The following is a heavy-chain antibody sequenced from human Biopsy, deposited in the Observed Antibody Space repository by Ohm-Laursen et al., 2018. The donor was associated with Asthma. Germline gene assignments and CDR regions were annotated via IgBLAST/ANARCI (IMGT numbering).Heavy chain of an antibody. CDR3: ARMISYYHEMRAPFFDY. CDR2: INTNTGNP. CDR1: GYTVTRYA. V-gene: IGHV7-4-1*02. Sequence: VASVTVSCKSSGYTVTRYAINWVRQAPGQGLEWIGWINTNTGNPTYAQGFTGRFVFSLDTSVNTAHLQISSLKAEDTAVYYCARMISYYHEMRAPFFDYWGQGTLVTVSS. J-gene: IGHJ4*02. D-gene: IGHD3-22*01.